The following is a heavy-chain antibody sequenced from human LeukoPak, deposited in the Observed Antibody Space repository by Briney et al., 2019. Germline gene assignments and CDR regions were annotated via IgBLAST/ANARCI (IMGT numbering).Heavy chain of an antibody. CDR2: ISWSGTTT. D-gene: IGHD3-16*01. V-gene: IGHV3-9*01. CDR3: AKDESTGGFSPGYFYGMGV. CDR1: GFRFDDYG. Sequence: GGSLRLSCVVSGFRFDDYGMHWVRQAPGKGLEWVSGISWSGTTTGYADSVKGRFTISRDSAKNSLYLQMDSLRVEDTGLSYCAKDESTGGFSPGYFYGMGVWGQGTTVTVSS. J-gene: IGHJ6*02.